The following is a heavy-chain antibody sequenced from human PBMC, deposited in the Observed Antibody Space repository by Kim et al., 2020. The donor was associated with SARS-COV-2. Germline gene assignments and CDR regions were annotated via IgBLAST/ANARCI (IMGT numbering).Heavy chain of an antibody. CDR3: GRTWWERGGSGRPNYYYYGMDV. V-gene: IGHV1-69*13. CDR1: GGTFSSYA. J-gene: IGHJ6*02. CDR2: IIPIFGTA. D-gene: IGHD1-26*01. Sequence: SVKVSCKASGGTFSSYAISWVRQAPGQGLEWMGGIIPIFGTANYAQKFQGRVTITADESTSTAYMELSSLRSEDTAVYYCGRTWWERGGSGRPNYYYYGMDVWGQGTTVTVSS.